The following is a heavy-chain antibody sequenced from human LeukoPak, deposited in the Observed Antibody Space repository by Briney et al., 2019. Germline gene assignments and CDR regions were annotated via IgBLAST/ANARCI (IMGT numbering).Heavy chain of an antibody. V-gene: IGHV3-66*02. CDR2: IYSGGST. CDR1: GFTVSSDY. Sequence: GGSLRLSCAASGFTVSSDYMSWVRQAPGKGLEWVSVIYSGGSTYYADSVKGRFTISRDNSKNTLYPQMNSLRAEDTAVYYCAREVIAAGGYWGQGTLVTVSS. D-gene: IGHD2-21*01. J-gene: IGHJ4*02. CDR3: AREVIAAGGY.